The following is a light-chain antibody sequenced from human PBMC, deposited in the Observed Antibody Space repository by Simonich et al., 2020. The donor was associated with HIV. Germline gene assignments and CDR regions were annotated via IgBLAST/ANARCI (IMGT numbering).Light chain of an antibody. CDR2: AAS. V-gene: IGKV1-39*01. J-gene: IGKJ1*01. CDR3: QQNYSPPRT. Sequence: DIQMTQSPSSLSASVGDRVTITCRPSQNISSYLNWFQQKPGKAPKLLMYAASRLQGGVPSRFSGSASGTDFTLTISSLQPEDFATYYCQQNYSPPRTFGQGTKVEVK. CDR1: QNISSY.